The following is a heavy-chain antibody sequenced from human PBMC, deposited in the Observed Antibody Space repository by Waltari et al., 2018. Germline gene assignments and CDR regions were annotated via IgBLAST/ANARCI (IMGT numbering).Heavy chain of an antibody. D-gene: IGHD2-15*01. J-gene: IGHJ6*02. Sequence: QVQLQQWGAGLLRASKTLSLTCGVSGGPFNDYFWSWFRQTQGKGLEWIGEISHSGSTDSNPSLRSRVTLSVETSKKQLSLKVRSVTVADTAVYYCAGGRRTGQWSGDFFQYSYHGSDVWGQGTTVTVSS. CDR3: AGGRRTGQWSGDFFQYSYHGSDV. CDR1: GGPFNDYF. CDR2: ISHSGST. V-gene: IGHV4-34*01.